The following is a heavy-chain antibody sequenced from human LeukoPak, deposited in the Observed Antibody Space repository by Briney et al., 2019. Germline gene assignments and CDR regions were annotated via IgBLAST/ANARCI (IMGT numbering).Heavy chain of an antibody. D-gene: IGHD3-22*01. V-gene: IGHV1-18*01. CDR3: ATSKEVVVMNY. J-gene: IGHJ4*02. CDR1: GYTFTSYG. CDR2: ISAYNGNT. Sequence: ASVKVSCKASGYTFTSYGISWVRQAPGQGLEWMGWISAYNGNTNYAQTLQGRVTMTTDTSTSTAYMELRSLRSDDTAVYYCATSKEVVVMNYWGQGTLVTVSS.